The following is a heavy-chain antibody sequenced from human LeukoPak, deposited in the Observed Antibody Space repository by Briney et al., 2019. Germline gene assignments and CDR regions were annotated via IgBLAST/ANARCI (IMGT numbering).Heavy chain of an antibody. V-gene: IGHV1-2*04. D-gene: IGHD5-12*01. CDR3: ATSTMVGLEYSGYGGEVYFDY. CDR1: VYTFTGYY. Sequence: GASVKVSCQATVYTFTGYYMHWVRQPPGQGREWMGWINYNNGCTNYAQKFQGWVTMTRDTFISTAYMELSRLRSDDTAVYYCATSTMVGLEYSGYGGEVYFDYWGQGTLVTVSS. J-gene: IGHJ4*02. CDR2: INYNNGCT.